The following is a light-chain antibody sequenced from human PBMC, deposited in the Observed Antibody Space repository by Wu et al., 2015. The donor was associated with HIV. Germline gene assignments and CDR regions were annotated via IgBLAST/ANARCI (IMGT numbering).Light chain of an antibody. CDR2: GTS. CDR1: QSVTSTF. CDR3: QQYATSPT. V-gene: IGKV3-20*01. J-gene: IGKJ1*01. Sequence: EIVLTQSPGTLSLSPGERATLSCRASQSVTSTFIAWYQQKPAQAPRLLIYGTSRRATGIPDRFSGSGSGTDFTLTISRLEPEDFAVYYCQQYATSPTFGQGTKVEI.